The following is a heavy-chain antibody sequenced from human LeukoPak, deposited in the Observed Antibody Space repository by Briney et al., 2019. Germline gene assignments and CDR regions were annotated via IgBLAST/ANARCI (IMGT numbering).Heavy chain of an antibody. Sequence: ASVKVSCKASGYTFTSYDINWVRQATGQGLEWMGWMNSNSGNTGYAQKFQGRVTMTRNTSISTAYMELSSLRSEDTAVYYCARGRITIFGVVQDYWGQGTLVTVSS. CDR1: GYTFTSYD. J-gene: IGHJ4*02. CDR3: ARGRITIFGVVQDY. CDR2: MNSNSGNT. V-gene: IGHV1-8*01. D-gene: IGHD3-3*01.